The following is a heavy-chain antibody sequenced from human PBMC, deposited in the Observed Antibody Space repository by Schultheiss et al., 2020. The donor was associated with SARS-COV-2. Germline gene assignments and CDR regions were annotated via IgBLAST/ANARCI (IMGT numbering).Heavy chain of an antibody. J-gene: IGHJ4*02. Sequence: GGSLRLSCAASGFTFSSYAMSWVRQAPGKGLEWVSAISGSGGSTYYADSVKGRFTISRDNAKNSLYLQMNSLRAEDTAVYYCARAGGGYAHTLDYWGQGTLVTVSS. CDR3: ARAGGGYAHTLDY. CDR1: GFTFSSYA. V-gene: IGHV3-23*01. CDR2: ISGSGGST. D-gene: IGHD5-12*01.